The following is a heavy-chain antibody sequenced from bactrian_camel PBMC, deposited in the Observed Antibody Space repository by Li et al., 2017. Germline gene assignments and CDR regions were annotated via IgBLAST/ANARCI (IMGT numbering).Heavy chain of an antibody. Sequence: QLVESGGGSVETGGSMRLSCTVSGVTSEGYCMGWFRQAAGQEREGIAGYDSDGQISYHPSVAGRFTASRDNSRNILYLEMNSLQPEDTAMYFCAARYGGAEYGAERWLEPFEYNYWGQGTQVTVS. D-gene: IGHD5*01. J-gene: IGHJ4*01. CDR3: AARYGGAEYGAERWLEPFEYNY. CDR1: GVTSEGYC. V-gene: IGHV3S55*01. CDR2: YDSDGQI.